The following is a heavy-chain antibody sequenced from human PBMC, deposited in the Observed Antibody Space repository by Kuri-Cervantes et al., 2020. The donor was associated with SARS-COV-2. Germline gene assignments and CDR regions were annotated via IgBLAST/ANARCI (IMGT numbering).Heavy chain of an antibody. J-gene: IGHJ4*03. CDR2: ISQSGNT. D-gene: IGHD6-6*01. CDR1: GGSISSGNFY. Sequence: CAVSGGSISSGNFYWSWIRQPPGKGLEWIGYISQSGNTYYNPSLKSRVTISVDRSKNQFSLKLSSVTAADTAVYYCARDSPEYSSSSSVPFDYWGKGTTVTVSS. CDR3: ARDSPEYSSSSSVPFDY. V-gene: IGHV4-30-2*01.